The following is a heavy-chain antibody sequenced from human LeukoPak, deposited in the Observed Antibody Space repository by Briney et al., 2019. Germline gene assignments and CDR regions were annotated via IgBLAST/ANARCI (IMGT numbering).Heavy chain of an antibody. Sequence: GFLRLSCAASWFSFCNYALTWVRPAPGEGLEWVSTISGSGDRTYYADSVKGRFTISRDNSKNTLYVQMNSLRAEDTAVYYCAKDIRSSWYYFQDWGQGTLVTVSS. CDR2: ISGSGDRT. V-gene: IGHV3-23*01. CDR1: WFSFCNYA. J-gene: IGHJ1*01. CDR3: AKDIRSSWYYFQD. D-gene: IGHD6-13*01.